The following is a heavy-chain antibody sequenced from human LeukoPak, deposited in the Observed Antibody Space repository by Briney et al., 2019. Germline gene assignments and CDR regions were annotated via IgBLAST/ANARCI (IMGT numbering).Heavy chain of an antibody. Sequence: GESLKISCPGSGYSFSNYWIGWVRQMPGEGLEWMGIIYPGDSDTRYSPSFQGQVTFSADKSISTAYLQWSSLKASDTAIYYCTRHVATNAYYGMDVWGQGTTVIVSS. CDR1: GYSFSNYW. D-gene: IGHD5-12*01. CDR3: TRHVATNAYYGMDV. J-gene: IGHJ6*02. V-gene: IGHV5-51*01. CDR2: IYPGDSDT.